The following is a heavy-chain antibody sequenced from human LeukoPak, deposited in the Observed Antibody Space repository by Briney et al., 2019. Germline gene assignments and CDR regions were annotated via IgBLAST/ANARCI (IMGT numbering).Heavy chain of an antibody. V-gene: IGHV4-30-4*01. Sequence: SETLSLTCSVSGGSISSYYWSWIRQPPGKGLEWIGHIYYSGSTYYNPSLKSRVTISVDTSKNQFSLKLSSVTAADTAVYYCARGPTHDYWGQGTLVTVSS. CDR1: GGSISSYY. CDR3: ARGPTHDY. CDR2: IYYSGST. J-gene: IGHJ4*02.